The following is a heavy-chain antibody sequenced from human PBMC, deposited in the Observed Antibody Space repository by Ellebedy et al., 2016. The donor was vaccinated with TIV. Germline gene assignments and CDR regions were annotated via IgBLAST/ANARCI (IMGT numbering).Heavy chain of an antibody. D-gene: IGHD1-1*01. Sequence: GESLKISCAASGFTFTSSGMHWVRQAPGKGLEWVARISYDESEKDYADSVKGRFTVSRDKSRNTLYLQMNSLRAEDTAVYYCAKDLAAGTTLRLDYWGQGTLVTVSS. V-gene: IGHV3-30*18. CDR2: ISYDESEK. J-gene: IGHJ4*02. CDR3: AKDLAAGTTLRLDY. CDR1: GFTFTSSG.